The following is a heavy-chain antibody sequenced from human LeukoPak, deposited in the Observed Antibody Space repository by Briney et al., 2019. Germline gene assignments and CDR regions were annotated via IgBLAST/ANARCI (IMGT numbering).Heavy chain of an antibody. CDR3: ARLTLGYCSSTSCSNAFDI. Sequence: SETLSLTCTVSGGSISSYYWSWIRQPPGKGLERIGYIYTSGSTNYNPSLKSRVTISVDTSKNQFSLKLSSVTAADTAVYYCARLTLGYCSSTSCSNAFDIWGQGTMVTVSS. CDR1: GGSISSYY. V-gene: IGHV4-4*09. CDR2: IYTSGST. D-gene: IGHD2-2*01. J-gene: IGHJ3*02.